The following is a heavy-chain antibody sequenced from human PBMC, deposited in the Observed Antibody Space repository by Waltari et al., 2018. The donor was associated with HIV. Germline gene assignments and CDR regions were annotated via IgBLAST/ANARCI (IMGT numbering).Heavy chain of an antibody. CDR3: ASSPSSGTRNDY. D-gene: IGHD3-22*01. J-gene: IGHJ4*02. V-gene: IGHV3-53*02. Sequence: EVQLVETGGGLIQPGGSLRLSCAASGFTVSSNYMIWVRQAPGKGLEWVSVIYSGGSTYYADSVKGRFTISRDNSKNTLYLQMNSLRAEDTAVYYCASSPSSGTRNDYWGQGTLVTVSS. CDR1: GFTVSSNY. CDR2: IYSGGST.